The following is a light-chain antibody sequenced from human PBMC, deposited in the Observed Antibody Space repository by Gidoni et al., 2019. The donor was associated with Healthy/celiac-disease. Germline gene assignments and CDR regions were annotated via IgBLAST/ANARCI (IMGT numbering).Light chain of an antibody. Sequence: VLPQSPAPLSCSPGERATLSCRASQSVSSYLAWYQQKPGQAPRLLIYDASNRATGIPARFSGSGSGTDFTLTTSSLEPEDFAVYYCQQSSNRSRTFGGGTKVEIK. V-gene: IGKV3-11*01. CDR3: QQSSNRSRT. CDR2: DAS. J-gene: IGKJ4*01. CDR1: QSVSSY.